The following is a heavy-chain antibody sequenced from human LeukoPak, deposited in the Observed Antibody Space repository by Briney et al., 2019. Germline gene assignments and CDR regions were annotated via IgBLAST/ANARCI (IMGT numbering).Heavy chain of an antibody. Sequence: SETLSLTCTVSGGSISSGGYYWSWIRQPPGKGLEWIGYIYHSGSTYYNPSLKSRVTISVDRSKNQFSLKLSSVTAADTAVYYCARLAVAFDIWGQGTMVTVSS. V-gene: IGHV4-30-2*01. CDR3: ARLAVAFDI. CDR1: GGSISSGGYY. CDR2: IYHSGST. J-gene: IGHJ3*02.